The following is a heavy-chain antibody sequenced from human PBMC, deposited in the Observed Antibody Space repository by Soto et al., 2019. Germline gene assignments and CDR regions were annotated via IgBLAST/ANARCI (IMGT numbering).Heavy chain of an antibody. V-gene: IGHV3-11*05. D-gene: IGHD6-19*01. Sequence: GWSLRLSCVSSVFIFIDYYMAWIRRAPGKGLEWVSYISDGGSYTNHGNSVRGRVSVSRDDARNSLYLQINNLRVEDTGVYYYARAPGAVNSYAGVDVWGQGTTVTVSS. J-gene: IGHJ6*02. CDR1: VFIFIDYY. CDR2: ISDGGSYT. CDR3: ARAPGAVNSYAGVDV.